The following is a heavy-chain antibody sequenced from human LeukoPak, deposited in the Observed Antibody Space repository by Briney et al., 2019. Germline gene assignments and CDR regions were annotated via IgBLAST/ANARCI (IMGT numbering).Heavy chain of an antibody. CDR2: MNPNSGNT. D-gene: IGHD3-22*01. CDR3: AIGYYYDSSGYYSIDY. J-gene: IGHJ4*02. V-gene: IGHV1-8*01. CDR1: GCTFTSYD. Sequence: ASVKVSCKASGCTFTSYDINWVRQATGQGLEWMGWMNPNSGNTGYAQKFQGRVTMTRNTSISTAYMELSSLRSEDTAVYYCAIGYYYDSSGYYSIDYWGQGTLVTVSS.